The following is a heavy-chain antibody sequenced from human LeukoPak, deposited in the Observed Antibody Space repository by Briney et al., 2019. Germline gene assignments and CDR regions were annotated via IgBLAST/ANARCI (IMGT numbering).Heavy chain of an antibody. Sequence: GGSLRLSCAASGFTFSSYAMTWVRQAPGKGLEWVSSISGSGVSTYYADSVKGRFTISRDNSKNTLYLQMNSLRAEDTAVYYCAKDARPGSGYFPEYFHHWGQGTLVTVSS. J-gene: IGHJ1*01. V-gene: IGHV3-23*01. CDR3: AKDARPGSGYFPEYFHH. CDR2: ISGSGVST. CDR1: GFTFSSYA. D-gene: IGHD3-22*01.